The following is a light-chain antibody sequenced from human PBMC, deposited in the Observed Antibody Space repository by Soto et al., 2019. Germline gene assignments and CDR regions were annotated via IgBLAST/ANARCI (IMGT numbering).Light chain of an antibody. CDR2: KAS. CDR3: QQYNSYSLWT. Sequence: DIQMTQSPSTLSASVGDRVTITCRASQSISSWLAWYQQKPGKAPKLLIYKASSLESGVPSRFSGSGSGTGFTLTNRNLQPDDFATYYCQQYNSYSLWTFGQGTKVEIK. J-gene: IGKJ1*01. V-gene: IGKV1-5*03. CDR1: QSISSW.